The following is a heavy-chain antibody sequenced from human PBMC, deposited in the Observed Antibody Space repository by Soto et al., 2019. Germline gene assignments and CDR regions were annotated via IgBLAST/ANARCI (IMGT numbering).Heavy chain of an antibody. CDR2: NNTDNGNT. V-gene: IGHV1-3*04. D-gene: IGHD6-19*01. Sequence: QVQVVQSGAEVKKPGASVKVSCKASGYTFTSCAIHWVRQAPGQRLEWMGWNNTDNGNTKYSQRFQGRVTITRDTSASTAYMELSNLISEDTAVYYCARDRAVDWYFDLWGRGTLVTVSS. CDR3: ARDRAVDWYFDL. J-gene: IGHJ2*01. CDR1: GYTFTSCA.